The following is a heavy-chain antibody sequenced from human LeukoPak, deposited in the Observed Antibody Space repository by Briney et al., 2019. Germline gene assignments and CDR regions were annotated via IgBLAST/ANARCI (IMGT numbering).Heavy chain of an antibody. CDR1: GGTFSSYA. CDR3: ARGGYCSSTSCYSCHY. D-gene: IGHD2-2*01. Sequence: SVKVSCKASGGTFSSYAISWVRQAPGQGLEWMGGIIPIFGTANYAQKFQGRVTITADESTSTAYMELSSLRSEDTAVYYCARGGYCSSTSCYSCHYWGQGTLVTVSS. V-gene: IGHV1-69*13. CDR2: IIPIFGTA. J-gene: IGHJ4*02.